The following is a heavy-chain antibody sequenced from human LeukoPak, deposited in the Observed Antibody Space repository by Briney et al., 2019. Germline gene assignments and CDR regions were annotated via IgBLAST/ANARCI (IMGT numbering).Heavy chain of an antibody. CDR2: IYYSGST. D-gene: IGHD3-9*01. V-gene: IGHV4-31*03. J-gene: IGHJ3*02. CDR1: GGSISSGGYY. CDR3: ARTRVLRYFDWGFDI. Sequence: SQTLSLTCTVSGGSISSGGYYWSRIRQHPGKGLEWIGYIYYSGSTYYNPSLKSRVTISVDTSKNQFSLKLSSVTAADTAVYYCARTRVLRYFDWGFDIWGQGTMVTVSS.